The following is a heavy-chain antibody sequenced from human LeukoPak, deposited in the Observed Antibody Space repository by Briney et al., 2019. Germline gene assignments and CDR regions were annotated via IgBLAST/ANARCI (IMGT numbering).Heavy chain of an antibody. CDR3: ARLKRGIGAAGTSLRGWFDP. CDR2: IIPIFDTS. V-gene: IGHV1-69*13. CDR1: GDTFSSYA. J-gene: IGHJ5*02. Sequence: SVKVSCKASGDTFSSYAITWVRQAPGQGLEWMGGIIPIFDTSNYAQKFQGRVTFTSDDSTSTACMELSSLRSEDTAVYYCARLKRGIGAAGTSLRGWFDPWGQGTLVTVSS. D-gene: IGHD6-13*01.